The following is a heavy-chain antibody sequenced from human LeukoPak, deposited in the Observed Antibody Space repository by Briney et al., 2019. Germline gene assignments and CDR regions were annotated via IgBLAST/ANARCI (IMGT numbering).Heavy chain of an antibody. CDR1: GYTFTGYY. CDR2: INPNSGGT. CDR3: ARENYYGSGSYPVDWFDP. Sequence: ASVKVSCKASGYTFTGYYMHWVRQAPGQGLECMGWINPNSGGTNYAQKFQGRVTMTRDTSISTAYMELSRLRSDDAAVYYCARENYYGSGSYPVDWFDPWGQGTLVTVSS. D-gene: IGHD3-10*01. V-gene: IGHV1-2*02. J-gene: IGHJ5*02.